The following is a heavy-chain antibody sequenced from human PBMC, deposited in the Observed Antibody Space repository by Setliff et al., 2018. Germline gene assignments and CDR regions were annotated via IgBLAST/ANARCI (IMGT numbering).Heavy chain of an antibody. J-gene: IGHJ6*03. Sequence: SVKVSCKTSGGTFRSHDISWVRQAPGQGLEWMGGIMPIFGKVKYAQKFQGRVTITADISTNTAYMELSSLRSDDTAVYYCARNAITGSTRKYYYYMDVWGQGTTVTVS. D-gene: IGHD1-7*01. V-gene: IGHV1-69*06. CDR2: IMPIFGKV. CDR3: ARNAITGSTRKYYYYMDV. CDR1: GGTFRSHD.